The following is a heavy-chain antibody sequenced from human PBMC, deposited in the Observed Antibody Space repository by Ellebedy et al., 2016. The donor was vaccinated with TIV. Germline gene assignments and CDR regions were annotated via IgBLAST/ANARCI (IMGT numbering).Heavy chain of an antibody. Sequence: GGSLRLXXAASGFTFSSYSMNWVRQAPGKGLEWVSYISSSSSTIHYADSVKGRFTISRDNAKNSLYLQMNSLRDEDTAVYYCARGCIAVAGRYGMDVWGQGTTVTVSS. V-gene: IGHV3-48*02. CDR3: ARGCIAVAGRYGMDV. CDR2: ISSSSSTI. J-gene: IGHJ6*02. CDR1: GFTFSSYS. D-gene: IGHD6-19*01.